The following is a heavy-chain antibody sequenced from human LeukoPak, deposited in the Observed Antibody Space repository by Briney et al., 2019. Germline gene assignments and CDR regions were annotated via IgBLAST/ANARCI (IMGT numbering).Heavy chain of an antibody. V-gene: IGHV1-18*01. D-gene: IGHD3-9*01. CDR3: ARDPPYYDILTGYYAAAAFDI. Sequence: GASVKVSRKASGYTFTSYGISWVRQAPGQGLEWMGWISAYNGNTNYAQKLQGRVTMTTDTSTSTAYMELRSVRSDDTAVYYCARDPPYYDILTGYYAAAAFDIWGQGTMVTVSS. CDR2: ISAYNGNT. CDR1: GYTFTSYG. J-gene: IGHJ3*02.